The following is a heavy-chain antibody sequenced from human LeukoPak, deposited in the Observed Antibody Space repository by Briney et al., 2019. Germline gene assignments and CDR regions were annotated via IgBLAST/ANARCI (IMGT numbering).Heavy chain of an antibody. V-gene: IGHV4-61*01. CDR3: ARGVTMIVVVIHDWYFDL. J-gene: IGHJ2*01. Sequence: SETLSLTCTVSAGSVSSGSYHWSWIRQPPGKGLEWIGYIYYNGRTNYNPSLKSRVTISVDTSKNQFSLKLSSLTAADTAVYYCARGVTMIVVVIHDWYFDLWGRGTLVTVSS. D-gene: IGHD3-22*01. CDR1: AGSVSSGSYH. CDR2: IYYNGRT.